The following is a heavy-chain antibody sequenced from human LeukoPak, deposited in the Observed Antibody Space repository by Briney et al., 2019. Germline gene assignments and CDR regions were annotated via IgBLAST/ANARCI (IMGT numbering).Heavy chain of an antibody. D-gene: IGHD1-14*01. J-gene: IGHJ4*02. Sequence: GGSLRLSCAASGFTFDDYAMHWVRQAPGKGLEWVSGISWNSGSIGYADSVKGRFTISRDNAKNSLYLQMNSLRAEDTALYYCAKGPGGLLSDHLDYWGQGTLVTVSS. CDR1: GFTFDDYA. V-gene: IGHV3-9*01. CDR2: ISWNSGSI. CDR3: AKGPGGLLSDHLDY.